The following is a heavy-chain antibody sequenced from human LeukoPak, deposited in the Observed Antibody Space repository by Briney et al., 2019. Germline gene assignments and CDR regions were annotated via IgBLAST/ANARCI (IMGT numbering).Heavy chain of an antibody. CDR3: ARDRVPQYSGSYTAFDI. CDR1: GFTFSGSA. D-gene: IGHD1-26*01. Sequence: PGGSLRLSCAASGFTFSGSAMHWVRQASGKGLEWVSSISSSSSYIYYADSVKGRFTISRDNAKKSLYLQMNSLRAEDTAVYYCARDRVPQYSGSYTAFDIWGQGTMVTVSS. V-gene: IGHV3-21*01. CDR2: ISSSSSYI. J-gene: IGHJ3*02.